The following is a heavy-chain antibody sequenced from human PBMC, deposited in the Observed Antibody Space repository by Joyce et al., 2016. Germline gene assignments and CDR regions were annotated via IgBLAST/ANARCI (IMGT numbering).Heavy chain of an antibody. CDR1: GGSIRSGSYD. J-gene: IGHJ4*02. Sequence: QVQLQESGPGLVEPSQTLSLTCTVSGGSIRSGSYDWTWIRQHPGTGLEWIGYIYDGGSTYYDPSLKSRVTISVDTSQNQFSLKLTSVTAADTAVYYCAAGAAGYGGYKLWGQGTLVTVSS. CDR3: AAGAAGYGGYKL. D-gene: IGHD5-12*01. V-gene: IGHV4-31*03. CDR2: IYDGGST.